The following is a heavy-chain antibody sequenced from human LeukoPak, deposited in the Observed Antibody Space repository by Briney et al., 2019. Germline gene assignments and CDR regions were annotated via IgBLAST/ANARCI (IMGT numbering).Heavy chain of an antibody. V-gene: IGHV3-74*01. CDR2: VDHGGSGR. D-gene: IGHD4-17*01. J-gene: IGHJ4*02. CDR3: ATDLG. Sequence: GGSLGLSCAASGFSCTSYWMHWVRQLPGKGLVWVSRVDHGGSGRAYADSVTGRFTISRDNTKNMVYLQMNSLRPEDTAVYYCATDLGWGQGTLVTVSS. CDR1: GFSCTSYW.